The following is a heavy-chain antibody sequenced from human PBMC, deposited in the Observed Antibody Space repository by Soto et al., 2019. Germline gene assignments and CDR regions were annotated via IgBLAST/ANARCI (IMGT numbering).Heavy chain of an antibody. CDR1: GGSISSSNYH. J-gene: IGHJ5*02. CDR2: MYYSGST. V-gene: IGHV4-39*07. CDR3: ARHRYGSGSLYNWFDP. Sequence: SETLSLTCTVSGGSISSSNYHWGWIRQPPGKGLEWIGSMYYSGSTNYNPSLKSRITMSVDSSKNQFSLKLSSVTAADTAVYYCARHRYGSGSLYNWFDPWGQGTLVTVSS. D-gene: IGHD3-10*01.